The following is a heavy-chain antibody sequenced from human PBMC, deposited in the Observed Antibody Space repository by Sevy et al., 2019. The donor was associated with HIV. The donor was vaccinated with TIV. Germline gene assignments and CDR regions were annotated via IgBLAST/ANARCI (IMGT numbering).Heavy chain of an antibody. J-gene: IGHJ3*02. Sequence: SGPTLVKPTQTLTLTCTFSGFSLTTSGLGVGWIRQPPGKALEWLALIYWSDDRRYNPSLKSRLTITKDTSKNQVVLKMTNMDPVETATYYCAHTSYYDSRETPYDAFDIWGQGTTVTVSS. CDR1: GFSLTTSGLG. D-gene: IGHD3-22*01. CDR3: AHTSYYDSRETPYDAFDI. CDR2: IYWSDDR. V-gene: IGHV2-5*01.